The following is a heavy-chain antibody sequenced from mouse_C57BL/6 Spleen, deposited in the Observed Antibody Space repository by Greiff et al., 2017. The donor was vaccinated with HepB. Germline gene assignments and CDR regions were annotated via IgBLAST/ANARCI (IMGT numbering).Heavy chain of an antibody. J-gene: IGHJ2*01. Sequence: EVQLQQSGTVLARPGASVKMSCKTSGYTFTSYWMHWVKQRPGQGLEWIGAIYPGNSDTSYNQKFKGKAKLTAVTSASTAYMELSSLTNEDSEVYYCTRRGVTTDVFHYWGQGTTLTVSS. CDR2: IYPGNSDT. CDR1: GYTFTSYW. CDR3: TRRGVTTDVFHY. D-gene: IGHD2-2*01. V-gene: IGHV1-5*01.